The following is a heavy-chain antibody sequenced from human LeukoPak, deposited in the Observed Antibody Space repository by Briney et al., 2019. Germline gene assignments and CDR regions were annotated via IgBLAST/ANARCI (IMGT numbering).Heavy chain of an antibody. Sequence: PGGSLRLSCAASGLSFSSFAMSWVRQAPARGLEWLSSMKGTGETFYGDSVRGRVTVFRDDSRNTVYLQLNNLRVEDTATYYCARASWVSSADAVRWGQGTVVTVS. J-gene: IGHJ4*02. CDR1: GLSFSSFA. CDR3: ARASWVSSADAVR. D-gene: IGHD3-16*01. CDR2: MKGTGET. V-gene: IGHV3-23*01.